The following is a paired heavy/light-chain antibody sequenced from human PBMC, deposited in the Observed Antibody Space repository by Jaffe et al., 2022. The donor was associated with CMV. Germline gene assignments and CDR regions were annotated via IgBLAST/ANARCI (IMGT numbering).Light chain of an antibody. CDR3: CSYAGSSSYV. CDR1: SSDVGSYNL. CDR2: EVS. Sequence: QSALTQPASVSGSPGQSITISCTGTSSDVGSYNLVSWYQQHPGKAPKLMIYEVSKRPSGVSNRFSGSKSGNTASLTISGLQAEDEADYYCCSYAGSSSYVFGTGTKVTVL. J-gene: IGLJ1*01. V-gene: IGLV2-23*02.
Heavy chain of an antibody. CDR1: GFTFSDYY. V-gene: IGHV3-11*06. Sequence: QVQLVESGGGLVKPGGSLRLSCAASGFTFSDYYMSWIRQAPGKGLEWVSYISSSSSYTNYADSVKGRFTISRDNAKNSLYLQMNSLRAEDTAVYYCARVLPGGGTNPDAFDIWGQGTMVTVSS. CDR2: ISSSSSYT. CDR3: ARVLPGGGTNPDAFDI. J-gene: IGHJ3*02. D-gene: IGHD2-8*01.